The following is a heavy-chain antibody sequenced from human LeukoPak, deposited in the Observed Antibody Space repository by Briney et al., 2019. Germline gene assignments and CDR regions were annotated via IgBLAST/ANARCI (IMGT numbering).Heavy chain of an antibody. J-gene: IGHJ4*02. D-gene: IGHD5-18*01. CDR2: ISWNSGSI. CDR1: GFTFDDYA. V-gene: IGHV3-9*01. Sequence: GRSLRLSCAASGFTFDDYAMHWVRQAPGKGLEWVSGISWNSGSIGYADSVKGRFTISRDNAKNSLYLQMNSLRAEDTAVYYCAKEHVDTAMGFDYWGQGTLVTVSS. CDR3: AKEHVDTAMGFDY.